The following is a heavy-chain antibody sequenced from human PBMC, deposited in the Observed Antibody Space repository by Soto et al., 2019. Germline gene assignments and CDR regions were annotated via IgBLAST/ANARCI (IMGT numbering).Heavy chain of an antibody. D-gene: IGHD6-6*01. CDR3: AKAFDSSSSSDFDY. J-gene: IGHJ4*02. Sequence: GGSLRLSCAASGFTFSSYGMHWVRQAPGKGLEWVAVISYDGSNKYYADSVKGRFTISRDNSKNTLYLQMNSLRAEDTAVYYCAKAFDSSSSSDFDYWGQGTLVTVSS. CDR2: ISYDGSNK. V-gene: IGHV3-30*18. CDR1: GFTFSSYG.